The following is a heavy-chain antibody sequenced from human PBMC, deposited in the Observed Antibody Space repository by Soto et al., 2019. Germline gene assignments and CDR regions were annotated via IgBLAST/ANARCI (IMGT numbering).Heavy chain of an antibody. CDR1: GGSFSDYF. J-gene: IGHJ6*02. CDR2: INHGGGT. Sequence: QVQLQQWGAGLLKSSETLSLTCAVYGGSFSDYFWSWIRQPPGKGLEWIGEINHGGGTNYNPSLKSRVTISIDTSKKKFSLKLSSVTAADAAVYYCARVRAYYDGSGYLYYYYDMDVWGQGTTVTVSS. CDR3: ARVRAYYDGSGYLYYYYDMDV. D-gene: IGHD3-22*01. V-gene: IGHV4-34*02.